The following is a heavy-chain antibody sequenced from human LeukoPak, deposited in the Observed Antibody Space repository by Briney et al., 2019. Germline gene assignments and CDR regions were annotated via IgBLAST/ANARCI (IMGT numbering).Heavy chain of an antibody. Sequence: SETLSLTCAVYRGSFSGYHWTWLRHSPGKGLEGLGEINHSGTTNYNPSLKSRVPISIDTSKNQFSLKLSSVTAADTAVYYCARGPTIDYDILTGYYYFDYWGQGTLVTVSS. CDR2: INHSGTT. J-gene: IGHJ4*02. CDR3: ARGPTIDYDILTGYYYFDY. CDR1: RGSFSGYH. D-gene: IGHD3-9*01. V-gene: IGHV4-34*01.